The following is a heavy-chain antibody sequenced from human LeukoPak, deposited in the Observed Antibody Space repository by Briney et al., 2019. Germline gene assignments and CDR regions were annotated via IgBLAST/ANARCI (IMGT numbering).Heavy chain of an antibody. CDR3: ARSSYDSSGYYYRNFDY. CDR1: GYSFTSYW. J-gene: IGHJ4*02. V-gene: IGHV5-51*01. Sequence: GESLKISCKGSGYSFTSYWIGWVRQMPGKGLEWMGIIYPGDSDTRYSPSFQGQVTISADKSISTAYLQWSSLKASDIAMYYCARSSYDSSGYYYRNFDYWGQGTLVTVSS. D-gene: IGHD3-22*01. CDR2: IYPGDSDT.